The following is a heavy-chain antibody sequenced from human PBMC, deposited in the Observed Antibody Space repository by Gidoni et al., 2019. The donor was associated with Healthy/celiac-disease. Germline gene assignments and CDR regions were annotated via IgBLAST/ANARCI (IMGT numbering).Heavy chain of an antibody. Sequence: QLQLQESGPGLVKPSETLSLTCTVSGGSISSRSYYWGWIRQPPGKGLEWIGSIYYSGSTYYNPSLKSRVTISVDTSKNQFSLKLSSVTAADTAVYYCARFRMVRGVFDYWGQGTLVTVSS. V-gene: IGHV4-39*01. CDR2: IYYSGST. CDR3: ARFRMVRGVFDY. CDR1: GGSISSRSYY. J-gene: IGHJ4*02. D-gene: IGHD3-10*01.